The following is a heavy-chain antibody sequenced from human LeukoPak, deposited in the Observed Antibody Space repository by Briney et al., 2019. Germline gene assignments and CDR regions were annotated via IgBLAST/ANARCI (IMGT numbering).Heavy chain of an antibody. Sequence: SETLSLTCTVSGGSISSYYWSWIRQPPGKGLEWIGYIYYSGSTNYNPSLKSRVTISVDTSKNQFSLKLSYMTAADTAVYYCARAAGVDYDSSGYHDYWGQGTLVTVSS. CDR2: IYYSGST. V-gene: IGHV4-59*13. CDR1: GGSISSYY. J-gene: IGHJ4*02. D-gene: IGHD3-22*01. CDR3: ARAAGVDYDSSGYHDY.